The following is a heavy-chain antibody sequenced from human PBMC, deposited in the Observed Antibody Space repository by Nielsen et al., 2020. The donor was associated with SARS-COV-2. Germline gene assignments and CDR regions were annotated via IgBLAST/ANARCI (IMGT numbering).Heavy chain of an antibody. Sequence: GESLKISCAASGFTFSSYGMHWVRQAPGKGLEWVAVIWYDGSNKYYADSVKGRFTISRDNSKNTLYLQMNSLRAEDTAVYYCARDFAIGDYGGDYWGQGTLVTVSS. CDR2: IWYDGSNK. J-gene: IGHJ4*02. D-gene: IGHD4-17*01. CDR1: GFTFSSYG. V-gene: IGHV3-33*01. CDR3: ARDFAIGDYGGDY.